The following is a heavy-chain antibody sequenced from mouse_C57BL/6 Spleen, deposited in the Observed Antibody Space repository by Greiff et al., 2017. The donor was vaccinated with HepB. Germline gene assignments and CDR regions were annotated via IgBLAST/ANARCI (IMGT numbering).Heavy chain of an antibody. J-gene: IGHJ4*01. Sequence: EVQLQESGPELVKPGASVKMSCKASGYTFTDYNMHWVKQSHGKSLEWIGYINPNNGGTSYNQKFKGKATLTVNKSSSTAYMELRSLTSEDSAVYYCASPSYYYGSSYVRAMDYWGQGTSVTVSS. CDR3: ASPSYYYGSSYVRAMDY. D-gene: IGHD1-1*01. CDR2: INPNNGGT. CDR1: GYTFTDYN. V-gene: IGHV1-22*01.